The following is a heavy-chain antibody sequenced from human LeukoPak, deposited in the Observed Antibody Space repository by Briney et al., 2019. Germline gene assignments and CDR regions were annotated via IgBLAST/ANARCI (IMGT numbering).Heavy chain of an antibody. CDR1: GGSVGSYY. V-gene: IGHV4-59*02. J-gene: IGHJ4*02. CDR3: ARVGDTSSYFYYFDY. Sequence: SETLYLTCTVSGGSVGSYYWSWIRQPPGKGLEWIGYISYAGGTNYNPSLKSRVTISLDTSNNQFSLKLSSVTAADTAVYYCARVGDTSSYFYYFDYWGQGTLVTVSS. CDR2: ISYAGGT. D-gene: IGHD3-22*01.